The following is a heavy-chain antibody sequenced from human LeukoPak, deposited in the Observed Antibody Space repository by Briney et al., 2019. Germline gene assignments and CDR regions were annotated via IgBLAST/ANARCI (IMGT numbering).Heavy chain of an antibody. V-gene: IGHV1-18*01. CDR1: GYTFISYG. J-gene: IGHJ6*03. D-gene: IGHD1-26*01. CDR3: AREGGVGPTAPPDYYSYQMDV. CDR2: ISPYTTKT. Sequence: ASVTVPCKASGYTFISYGITWVRQAPRQGLEWMGWISPYTTKTNYAQSLQDRVTMTTDTSTSTAYMELRSLRPDDTAVYYCAREGGVGPTAPPDYYSYQMDVWGKGTTVTVSS.